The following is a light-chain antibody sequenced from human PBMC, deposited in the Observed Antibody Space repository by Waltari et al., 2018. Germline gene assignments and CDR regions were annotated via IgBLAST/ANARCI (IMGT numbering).Light chain of an antibody. J-gene: IGLJ2*01. V-gene: IGLV3-25*03. CDR2: KDS. Sequence: SYAVTQPPSVSVSPGQTARITCSGDAMPKQYAYWYQQKAGQAPVMVIYKDSERPSGIPERFSGSSSGTTVTLTISGVQAEDEADYYCQSADSSGANVVFGGGTKLTVL. CDR3: QSADSSGANVV. CDR1: AMPKQY.